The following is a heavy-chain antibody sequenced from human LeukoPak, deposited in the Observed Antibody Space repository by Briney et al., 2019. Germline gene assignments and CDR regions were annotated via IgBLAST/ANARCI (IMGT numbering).Heavy chain of an antibody. CDR1: GFTFGDYA. J-gene: IGHJ6*03. D-gene: IGHD6-13*01. CDR3: TRGYSSSWYFPNYYYYMDV. CDR2: IRSKAYGGTT. Sequence: GGSLRLSCTASGFTFGDYAMSWVRQAPGKGLEWVGFIRSKAYGGTTEYAASVKGRFTISRDDSKSIAYLQMNSLKTEDTAVYYCTRGYSSSWYFPNYYYYMDVWGKGTTVTISS. V-gene: IGHV3-49*04.